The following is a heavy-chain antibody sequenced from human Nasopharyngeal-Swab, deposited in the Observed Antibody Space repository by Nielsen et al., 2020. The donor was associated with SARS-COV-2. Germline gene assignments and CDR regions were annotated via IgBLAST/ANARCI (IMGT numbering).Heavy chain of an antibody. D-gene: IGHD2-2*01. CDR1: GYTFTSYD. J-gene: IGHJ6*02. CDR2: MNPNSGNT. CDR3: ARALVVVPAAILDYYGMDV. Sequence: ASVKVSCKASGYTFTSYDINWVRQATGQGLEWMGWMNPNSGNTGYAQKFQGRVTMTRNTSISTAYMELSSLRSEDTAVYYCARALVVVPAAILDYYGMDVWGQGTTVTVSS. V-gene: IGHV1-8*01.